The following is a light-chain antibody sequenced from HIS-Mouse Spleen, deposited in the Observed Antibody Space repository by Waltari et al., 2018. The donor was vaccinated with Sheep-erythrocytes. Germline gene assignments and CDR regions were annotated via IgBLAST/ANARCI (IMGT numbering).Light chain of an antibody. CDR1: ALPKQY. J-gene: IGLJ3*02. V-gene: IGLV3-25*03. CDR3: QAWDSSTAWV. Sequence: SYELTQPPSVSVSPGQTARITCPGDALPKQYAYWYQQKPGHAPVLVIYKDSERPSGIPERFSGSSSGTTVTLTISGVQAEDEADYYCQAWDSSTAWVFGGGTKLTVL. CDR2: KDS.